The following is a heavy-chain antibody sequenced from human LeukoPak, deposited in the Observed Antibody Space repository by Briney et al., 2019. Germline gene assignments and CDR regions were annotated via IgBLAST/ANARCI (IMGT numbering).Heavy chain of an antibody. CDR2: INWNGGST. V-gene: IGHV3-20*04. Sequence: GGSLRLSCAASGFTFDDYGMSWVRQAPGKGLEWVSGINWNGGSTGYADSVKGRFTISRDNAKNSLYLQMNSLRAEDTALYYCAKDSRITMIVLDAFDIWGQGTMVTVSS. CDR1: GFTFDDYG. J-gene: IGHJ3*02. D-gene: IGHD3-22*01. CDR3: AKDSRITMIVLDAFDI.